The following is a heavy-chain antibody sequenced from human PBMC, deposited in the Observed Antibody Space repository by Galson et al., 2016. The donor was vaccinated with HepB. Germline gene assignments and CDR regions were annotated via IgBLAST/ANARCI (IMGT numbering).Heavy chain of an antibody. CDR2: VDHSGRT. V-gene: IGHV4-4*02. Sequence: SETLSLTCAVSGASVISSNWWTWVRQPPGKGLEWIGEVDHSGRTRYNPSLKSRVTISVDKSKNQFSLKVKSVSAADTAVYYCARVLGGCSSSSCFMDVWGQGTTVIVSS. D-gene: IGHD2-2*01. J-gene: IGHJ6*02. CDR3: ARVLGGCSSSSCFMDV. CDR1: GASVISSNW.